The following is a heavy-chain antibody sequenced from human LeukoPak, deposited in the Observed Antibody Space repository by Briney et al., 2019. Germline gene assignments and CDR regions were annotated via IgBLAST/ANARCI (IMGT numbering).Heavy chain of an antibody. CDR3: ARPFSGSYSDAFDL. CDR1: GGSISSSSYY. J-gene: IGHJ3*01. Sequence: PSETLSLTCTVSGGSISSSSYYWGWIRQPPGKGLEWIGRIYTSGSTNYNPSLKSRVTMSVDTSKNQFSLKLSSVTAADTAVYYCARPFSGSYSDAFDLWGQGTMVTVSS. CDR2: IYTSGST. V-gene: IGHV4-39*07. D-gene: IGHD1-26*01.